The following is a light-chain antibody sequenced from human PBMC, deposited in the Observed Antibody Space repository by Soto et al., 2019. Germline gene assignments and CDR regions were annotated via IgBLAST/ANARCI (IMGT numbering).Light chain of an antibody. Sequence: QSVLTQPASVSGSLGQSITISCTGSSSDVGAYYFVSWYQHHPGKVPKLMIYEGTKRPSGVSDRFSGSKSGNTASMTISGLQAEDEANYYCCSYAGNNIFVFGTGTKLTVL. CDR3: CSYAGNNIFV. CDR1: SSDVGAYYF. V-gene: IGLV2-23*01. J-gene: IGLJ1*01. CDR2: EGT.